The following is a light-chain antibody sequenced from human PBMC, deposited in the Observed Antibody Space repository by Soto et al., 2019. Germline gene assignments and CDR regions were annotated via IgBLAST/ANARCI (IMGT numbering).Light chain of an antibody. V-gene: IGKV3-20*01. J-gene: IGKJ1*01. CDR1: QSVSGK. CDR3: QQYGSSPWT. Sequence: EVVMTQSPGTLSVSPGERAALSCRASQSVSGKLAWYQQKPGQAPRLLIYGASNRATGTPDRFSGSGSGTDFTLTISRLEPEDFAVYYCQQYGSSPWTFGQGTKVDIK. CDR2: GAS.